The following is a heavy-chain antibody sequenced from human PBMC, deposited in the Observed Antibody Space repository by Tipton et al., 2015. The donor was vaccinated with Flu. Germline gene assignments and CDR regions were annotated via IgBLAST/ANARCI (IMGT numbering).Heavy chain of an antibody. CDR3: SRVMRRILASAGMGV. CDR1: GGSISSYY. D-gene: IGHD2-15*01. CDR2: IYYSGSS. J-gene: IGHJ6*02. Sequence: LRLSCTVSGGSISSYYWSWIRQPPGKGLEWIGYIYYSGSSNYNPSLKSRVTISVDTSKNQISLKLSSVTAADTAVYYCSRVMRRILASAGMGVWGQGAPVTASS. V-gene: IGHV4-59*01.